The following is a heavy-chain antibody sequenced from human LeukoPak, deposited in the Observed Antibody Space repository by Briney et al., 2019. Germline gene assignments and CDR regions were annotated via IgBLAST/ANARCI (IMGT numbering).Heavy chain of an antibody. Sequence: ASETLSLTCTVSGGSISSYYWSWLRQPPGKGLEGIGYIYYSGSTNYNPSLKSRVTISVDTSKNQFSLKLSSVTAADTAVYYCARGGYGSGSCWFDPWGQGTLVTVSP. CDR3: ARGGYGSGSCWFDP. J-gene: IGHJ5*02. CDR1: GGSISSYY. V-gene: IGHV4-59*01. D-gene: IGHD3-10*01. CDR2: IYYSGST.